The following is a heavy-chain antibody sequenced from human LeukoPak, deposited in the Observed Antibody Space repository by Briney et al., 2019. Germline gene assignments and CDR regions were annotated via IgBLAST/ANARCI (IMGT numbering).Heavy chain of an antibody. D-gene: IGHD5-18*01. Sequence: SVKVSCKASGGTFSSYAISWVRQAPGQGLEWMGGIIPIFGTANYAQKFQGRVTITADESTGTAYMELSSLRSEDTPVYYCARHPRGQLWNSPFDYWGQGTLVTVSS. CDR2: IIPIFGTA. CDR1: GGTFSSYA. V-gene: IGHV1-69*13. CDR3: ARHPRGQLWNSPFDY. J-gene: IGHJ4*02.